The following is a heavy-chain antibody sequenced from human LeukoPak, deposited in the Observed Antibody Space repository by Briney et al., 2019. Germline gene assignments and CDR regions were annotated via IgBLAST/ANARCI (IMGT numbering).Heavy chain of an antibody. J-gene: IGHJ4*02. CDR1: RFTFSNYW. CDR2: IKQDGSDT. CDR3: ATSGYSGYGIDY. D-gene: IGHD5-12*01. V-gene: IGHV3-7*03. Sequence: KPGGSLRLSCAASRFTFSNYWMTWVRQAPGKGLEWVANIKQDGSDTYSVDSVKGRFTTSRDNAKNSLYLEMNSLRAEDTAVYYCATSGYSGYGIDYWGQGTLVTVSS.